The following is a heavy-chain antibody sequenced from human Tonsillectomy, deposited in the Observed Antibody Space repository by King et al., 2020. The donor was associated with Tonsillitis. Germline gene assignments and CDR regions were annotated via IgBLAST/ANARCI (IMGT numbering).Heavy chain of an antibody. D-gene: IGHD2/OR15-2a*01. CDR1: GYTFTKYW. CDR3: ARLKGTTFTFDL. V-gene: IGHV5-51*03. CDR2: IYPGDSDT. Sequence: VQLVESGAEVKKPGESLKISCAGSGYTFTKYWIGWVRQMPGKGLEWMALIYPGDSDTRYSPSFQGQVTISADKSINTAYLQWSSLKASDTAMYFCARLKGTTFTFDLWDQGTLVTVSS. J-gene: IGHJ4*02.